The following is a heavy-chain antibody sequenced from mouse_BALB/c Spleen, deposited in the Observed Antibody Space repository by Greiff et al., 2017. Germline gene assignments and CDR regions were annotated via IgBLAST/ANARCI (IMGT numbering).Heavy chain of an antibody. CDR1: GFSLTSYG. D-gene: IGHD2-3*01. CDR3: AREDDGYSGAMDY. CDR2: IWAGGST. Sequence: VKLVESGPGLVAPLQSLSITCTVSGFSLTSYGVHWVRQPPGKGLEWLGVIWAGGSTNYNSALMSRLSISKDNSKSQVFLKMNSLQTDDTAMYYCAREDDGYSGAMDYWGQGTSVTVSS. V-gene: IGHV2-9*02. J-gene: IGHJ4*01.